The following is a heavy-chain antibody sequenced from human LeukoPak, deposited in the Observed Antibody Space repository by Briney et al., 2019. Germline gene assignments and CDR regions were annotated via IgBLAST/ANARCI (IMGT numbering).Heavy chain of an antibody. Sequence: PGGSLRLSCAASGFTFSSYGMHWVRQAPGKGLEWVAFIRYDGSNKYYADSVKGRFTISRDNSKNTLYLQMNSLRAEDTAVYYCAKVRSGYYLGDAFDIWGQGTMVTVSS. CDR1: GFTFSSYG. D-gene: IGHD3-3*01. CDR2: IRYDGSNK. CDR3: AKVRSGYYLGDAFDI. J-gene: IGHJ3*02. V-gene: IGHV3-30*02.